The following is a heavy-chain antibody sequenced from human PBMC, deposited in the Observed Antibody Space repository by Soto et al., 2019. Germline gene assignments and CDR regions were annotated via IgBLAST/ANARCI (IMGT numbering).Heavy chain of an antibody. V-gene: IGHV3-30-3*01. CDR3: ARDWVDDWDFDY. CDR2: ISYDGSNK. Sequence: QVQLVESGGGVVQPGRSLRLSCAASGFTFSSYAMHWVRQAPGKGLEWVAVISYDGSNKYYADSVKGRFTISRDNSKNMLYLQLNSLRAEDTAVYYCARDWVDDWDFDYLRQGTLVTVSS. CDR1: GFTFSSYA. J-gene: IGHJ4*02. D-gene: IGHD3-9*01.